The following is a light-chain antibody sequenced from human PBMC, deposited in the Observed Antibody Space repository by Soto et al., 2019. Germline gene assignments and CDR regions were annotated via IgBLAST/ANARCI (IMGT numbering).Light chain of an antibody. Sequence: EIVMTQSPATLSVSPGVRATLSCRASQSVSSNLAWYQQKPGQASRLLIYGASTRATGIPARFSGSGSGTEFTLTISSLQSEDFAVHYCQQYNNWPRRTFGQGTKVEIK. V-gene: IGKV3-15*01. CDR2: GAS. CDR1: QSVSSN. J-gene: IGKJ1*01. CDR3: QQYNNWPRRT.